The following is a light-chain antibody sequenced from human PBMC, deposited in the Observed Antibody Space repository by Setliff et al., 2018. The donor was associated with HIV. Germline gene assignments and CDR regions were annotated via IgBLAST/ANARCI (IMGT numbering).Light chain of an antibody. CDR3: CSYAAIPPDA. Sequence: QSALTQPRSVSGSPGQSVTISCIGTSSDVGVYNYVSWYQHHPGKAPKLMIYDVTTRPSGVPDRFSGSKSGNTASPTISGLQADDEADYYCCSYAAIPPDAFGTGTKVTV. V-gene: IGLV2-11*01. CDR1: SSDVGVYNY. J-gene: IGLJ1*01. CDR2: DVT.